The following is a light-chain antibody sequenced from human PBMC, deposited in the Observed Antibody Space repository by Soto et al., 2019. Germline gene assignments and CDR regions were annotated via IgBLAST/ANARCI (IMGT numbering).Light chain of an antibody. J-gene: IGKJ1*01. CDR1: QSVSSY. Sequence: SGRESGSLSCRASQSVSSYLAWYQQKPGQAPRLLIYGASNRATGIPDLFFCSGSGTKSSLCSIGLAAEQFSGYMSLPDEISGTIGQGTKVDIK. CDR2: GAS. CDR3: LPDEISGT. V-gene: IGKV3-11*01.